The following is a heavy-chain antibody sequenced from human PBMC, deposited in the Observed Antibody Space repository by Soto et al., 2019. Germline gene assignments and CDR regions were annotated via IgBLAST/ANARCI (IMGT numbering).Heavy chain of an antibody. Sequence: SETLSLTCTVSGGSVSSGSYYWSWIRQPPGKGLEWIGYIYYSGSTNYNPSLKSRVTISVDTSKNQFSLKLSSVTAADTAVYYCARDLRAWYYYDSSGYYYNAFGIWGQGTMVTVSS. J-gene: IGHJ3*02. V-gene: IGHV4-61*01. CDR1: GGSVSSGSYY. CDR2: IYYSGST. D-gene: IGHD3-22*01. CDR3: ARDLRAWYYYDSSGYYYNAFGI.